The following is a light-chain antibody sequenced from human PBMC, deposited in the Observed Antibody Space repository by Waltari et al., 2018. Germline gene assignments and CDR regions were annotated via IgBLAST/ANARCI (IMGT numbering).Light chain of an antibody. V-gene: IGKV3-15*01. Sequence: MPQSPATLSVSLGERATLSCRASANIKSKLAWYQQKPGQAPRLLVFGASTRATGIPDRFSGSGSGTDFTLTISSLQSEDFAVYYCHQYDNWPPTFGQGTKLDI. CDR2: GAS. J-gene: IGKJ2*01. CDR3: HQYDNWPPT. CDR1: ANIKSK.